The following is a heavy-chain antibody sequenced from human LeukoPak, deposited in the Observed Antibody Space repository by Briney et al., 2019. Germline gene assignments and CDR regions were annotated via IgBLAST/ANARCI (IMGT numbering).Heavy chain of an antibody. CDR2: INHSGST. V-gene: IGHV4-34*01. D-gene: IGHD2-15*01. Sequence: SETLSLTCTVSGGSISGYYWSWIRQPPGKGLEWIGEINHSGSTNYNPSLKSRVTISVDTSKNQFSLKLSSVTAADTAVYYCARVQPYCSGGSCYYSAFDIWGQGTMVTVSS. CDR1: GGSISGYY. J-gene: IGHJ3*02. CDR3: ARVQPYCSGGSCYYSAFDI.